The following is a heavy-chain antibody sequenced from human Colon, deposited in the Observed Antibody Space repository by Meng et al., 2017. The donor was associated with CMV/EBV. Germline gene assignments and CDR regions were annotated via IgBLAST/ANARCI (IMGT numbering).Heavy chain of an antibody. CDR3: AKDAIVAPRGGDH. Sequence: ASVKVSCKASGYTFNSYGISWVRQAPGQGLEWLGWISAHNGYTNYARKSQGRVNMTTDTSTSTAYMDLTSLRSDDTAVYYCAKDAIVAPRGGDHWGQGTLVTVSS. J-gene: IGHJ4*02. CDR1: GYTFNSYG. V-gene: IGHV1-18*01. CDR2: ISAHNGYT. D-gene: IGHD5-12*01.